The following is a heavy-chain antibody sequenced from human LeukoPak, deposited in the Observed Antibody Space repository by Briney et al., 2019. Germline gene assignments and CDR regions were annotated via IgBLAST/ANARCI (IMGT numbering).Heavy chain of an antibody. Sequence: PGGSLRLSCVASGFSFSSYEMNWVRQAPGKGLEWVSFISTSGSTIYYADSVKGRFTISRDNAKNSLWLQMNSLRAEDTAVYYCASDGEYTSNDLDYWGQGTLVTVSS. J-gene: IGHJ4*02. V-gene: IGHV3-48*03. D-gene: IGHD3-10*01. CDR3: ASDGEYTSNDLDY. CDR2: ISTSGSTI. CDR1: GFSFSSYE.